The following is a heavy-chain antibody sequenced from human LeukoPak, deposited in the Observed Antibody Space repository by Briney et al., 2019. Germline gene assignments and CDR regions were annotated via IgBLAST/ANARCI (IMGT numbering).Heavy chain of an antibody. CDR1: GYTFTGYY. V-gene: IGHV1-2*04. Sequence: GASVKVSCKASGYTFTGYYMHWVRQAPGQGLEWMGWINPNSGGTNYAQKFQGWVTMTRDTSISTAYMELSRLRSDDTAVYYCARGPPYYYDSSGYWADYWGQGTLVTVSS. J-gene: IGHJ4*02. CDR2: INPNSGGT. CDR3: ARGPPYYYDSSGYWADY. D-gene: IGHD3-22*01.